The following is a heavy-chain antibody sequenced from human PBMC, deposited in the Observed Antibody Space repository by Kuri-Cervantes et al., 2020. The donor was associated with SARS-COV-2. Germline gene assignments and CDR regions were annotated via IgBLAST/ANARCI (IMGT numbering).Heavy chain of an antibody. CDR1: GFTFDDYA. Sequence: GGSLRLSCAASGFTFDDYAMHWVRQAPGKGLEWVSGISWNSGSIGYADSVKGRFTISRDNAKNSLYLQMNSLRAEDTAVYYCARETYSYGRQFDYWGQGALVTVSS. J-gene: IGHJ4*02. CDR3: ARETYSYGRQFDY. CDR2: ISWNSGSI. V-gene: IGHV3-9*01. D-gene: IGHD5-18*01.